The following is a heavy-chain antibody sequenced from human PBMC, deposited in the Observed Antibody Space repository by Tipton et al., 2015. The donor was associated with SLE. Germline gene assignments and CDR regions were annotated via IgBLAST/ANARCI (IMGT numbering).Heavy chain of an antibody. V-gene: IGHV4-39*07. Sequence: LRLSCTVSGGSISTSNNYWDWIRQAPGKRLEWIGAIYYSGSTYYNPSLKSRVTISVDTSKNQFSLKLSSVTAADTAVYYCARLGVATLGFDPWGQGTLVTVSS. J-gene: IGHJ5*02. D-gene: IGHD5-12*01. CDR3: ARLGVATLGFDP. CDR2: IYYSGST. CDR1: GGSISTSNNY.